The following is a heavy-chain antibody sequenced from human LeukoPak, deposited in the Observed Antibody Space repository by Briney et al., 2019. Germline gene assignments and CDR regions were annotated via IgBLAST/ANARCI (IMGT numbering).Heavy chain of an antibody. D-gene: IGHD5-18*01. CDR3: ASEVDTGYFDY. CDR2: INWNGGST. V-gene: IGHV3-20*04. J-gene: IGHJ4*02. CDR1: GFTFDDYG. Sequence: GGSLRLPCAASGFTFDDYGMSWVRQAPGKGLEWVSGINWNGGSTGYADSVKGRFTISRDNAKNSLYLQMNSLRAEDTAVYYCASEVDTGYFDYWGQGTLVTVSS.